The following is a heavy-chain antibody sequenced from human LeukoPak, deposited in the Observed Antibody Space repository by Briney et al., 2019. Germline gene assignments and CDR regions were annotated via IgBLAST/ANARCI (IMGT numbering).Heavy chain of an antibody. CDR3: ARSSGSYNNWFDP. CDR2: IYYSGST. J-gene: IGHJ5*02. D-gene: IGHD1-26*01. Sequence: SETLSLTCTVSGGSISSSSYYWGWIRQPPGKGLEWIGSIYYSGSTYYNPSLKSRVTISVDTSKNQFSLKLSSVTAADTAVYYCARSSGSYNNWFDPWGQGTLVTVSS. CDR1: GGSISSSSYY. V-gene: IGHV4-39*07.